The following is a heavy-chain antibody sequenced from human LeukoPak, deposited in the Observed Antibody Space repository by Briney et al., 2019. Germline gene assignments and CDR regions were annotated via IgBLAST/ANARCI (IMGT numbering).Heavy chain of an antibody. J-gene: IGHJ6*04. V-gene: IGHV1-69*13. CDR3: ARNAVPDRPFSGMDV. CDR1: GGTFSSYA. D-gene: IGHD2-2*01. CDR2: IIPIFGTA. Sequence: ASVKVSCKASGGTFSSYAISWVRQAPGQGLEWMGRIIPIFGTANYAQKFQGRVTITADESTSTAYMELSSLRSEDTAVYYCARNAVPDRPFSGMDVWGKGTTVTVSS.